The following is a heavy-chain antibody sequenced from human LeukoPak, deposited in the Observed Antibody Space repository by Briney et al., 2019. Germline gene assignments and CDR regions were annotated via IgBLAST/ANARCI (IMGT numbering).Heavy chain of an antibody. J-gene: IGHJ3*02. CDR3: ARGGRVAGPFI. D-gene: IGHD6-19*01. V-gene: IGHV1-69*04. CDR1: GGTFSSYA. Sequence: SVKVSCKASGGTFSSYAISWVRQAPGQGLEWMGRIIPILGIANYAQKFQGRVTITADKSTSTAYMELSSLRSEDTAVYYCARGGRVAGPFIWGQGTMVTVSS. CDR2: IIPILGIA.